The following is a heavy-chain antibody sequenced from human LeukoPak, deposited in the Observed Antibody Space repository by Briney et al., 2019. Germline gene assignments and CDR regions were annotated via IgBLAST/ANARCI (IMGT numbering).Heavy chain of an antibody. CDR1: GGSISSSSYY. J-gene: IGHJ4*02. V-gene: IGHV4-39*01. D-gene: IGHD2-2*01. CDR2: IYYSGST. Sequence: SETPSLTCTVSGGSISSSSYYWGWIRQPPGKGLEWIGSIYYSGSTYYNPSLKSRVTISVDTSKNQFSLKLSSVTAAGTAVYYCARRYCSSTSCLLDYWGQGTLVTVSS. CDR3: ARRYCSSTSCLLDY.